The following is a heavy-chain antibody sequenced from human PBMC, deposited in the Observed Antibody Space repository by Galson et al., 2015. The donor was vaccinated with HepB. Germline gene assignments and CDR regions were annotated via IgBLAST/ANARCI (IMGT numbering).Heavy chain of an antibody. CDR1: GGSISSYY. J-gene: IGHJ6*02. Sequence: SETLSLTCTVSGGSISSYYWSWIRQPPGKGLEWIGYIYYSGSTNYNPSLKSRVTISVDTSKDQFSLRLSSVTAADTAVYYCARGSLVVVPAAIEGYGMDVWGQGTTVTVSS. CDR2: IYYSGST. D-gene: IGHD2-2*02. V-gene: IGHV4-59*01. CDR3: ARGSLVVVPAAIEGYGMDV.